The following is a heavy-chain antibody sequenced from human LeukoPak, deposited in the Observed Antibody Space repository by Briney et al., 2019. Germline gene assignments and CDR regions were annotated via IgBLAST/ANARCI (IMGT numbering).Heavy chain of an antibody. CDR3: ARDRPTGESDY. V-gene: IGHV1-69*04. D-gene: IGHD3-10*01. J-gene: IGHJ4*02. Sequence: SVEVSCKASGGTFSSYAISWVRQAPGQGLEWMGRIIPILGIANYAQKFQGRVTITADKSTSTAYMELSSLRSEDTAVYYCARDRPTGESDYWGQGTLVTVSS. CDR1: GGTFSSYA. CDR2: IIPILGIA.